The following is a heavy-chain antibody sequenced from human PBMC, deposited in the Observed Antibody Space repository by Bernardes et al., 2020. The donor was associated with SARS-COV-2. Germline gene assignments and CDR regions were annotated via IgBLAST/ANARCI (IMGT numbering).Heavy chain of an antibody. CDR1: GGSFSGYY. CDR2: IIHSGST. J-gene: IGHJ6*02. D-gene: IGHD2-2*02. Sequence: TLSLTCAVYGGSFSGYYWSWIRQPPGKGLEWIGEIIHSGSTNYNPSLKSRVTISVDTSKNQFSLKLSSVTAADTAVYYCARAGRGCSRTSCYTGYYYGLDVWGQGTTVTVSS. V-gene: IGHV4-34*12. CDR3: ARAGRGCSRTSCYTGYYYGLDV.